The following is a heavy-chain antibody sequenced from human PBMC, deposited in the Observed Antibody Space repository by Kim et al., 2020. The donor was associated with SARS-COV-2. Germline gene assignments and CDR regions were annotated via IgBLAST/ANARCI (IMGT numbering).Heavy chain of an antibody. V-gene: IGHV3-7*01. D-gene: IGHD2-21*01. Sequence: GGSLRLSCAAPGFIFSGHWMTWVRQAPGKGLESVAKIKPDGSEKYYVGSVKGRFTISRDNAKNSLFLQMNSLTTEDTAVYYCARELWWRFDYWGQGTLAT. CDR1: GFIFSGHW. J-gene: IGHJ4*02. CDR3: ARELWWRFDY. CDR2: IKPDGSEK.